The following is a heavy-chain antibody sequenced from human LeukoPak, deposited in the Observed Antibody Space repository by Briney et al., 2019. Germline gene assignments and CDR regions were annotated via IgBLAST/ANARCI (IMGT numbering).Heavy chain of an antibody. CDR2: IKQDGSEK. J-gene: IGHJ3*02. D-gene: IGHD2-2*01. V-gene: IGHV3-7*01. Sequence: GGSLRLSCAASGFTFSSYWMSWVRQAPGKGLEWVGNIKQDGSEKYYVDSVKGRFTISRDNAKNSLYLQMNSLRAEDTAVYYCAREGGIVVVPAAPRGDAFDIWGQGTMVTVSS. CDR3: AREGGIVVVPAAPRGDAFDI. CDR1: GFTFSSYW.